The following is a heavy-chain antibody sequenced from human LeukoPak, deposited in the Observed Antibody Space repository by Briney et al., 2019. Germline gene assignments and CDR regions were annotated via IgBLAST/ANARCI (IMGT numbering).Heavy chain of an antibody. CDR1: GFTFGVYV. CDR2: IRSKPYGGTT. Sequence: QTGGSLRLSCTASGFTFGVYVMSWVRQAPGKGLEWVGFIRSKPYGGTTEYAASVKGRFIISRDDSKTIAYLQMNSLKSEDTAVYYCTTGSATGTGSGYWGQGTLVTVSS. J-gene: IGHJ4*02. V-gene: IGHV3-49*04. D-gene: IGHD6-13*01. CDR3: TTGSATGTGSGY.